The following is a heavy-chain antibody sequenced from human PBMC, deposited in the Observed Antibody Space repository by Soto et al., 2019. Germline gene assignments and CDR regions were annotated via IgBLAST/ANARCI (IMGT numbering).Heavy chain of an antibody. V-gene: IGHV1-69*01. CDR2: IIPQFGTA. D-gene: IGHD3-16*01. CDR1: GGTFSSYV. Sequence: QVQLVQSGAEVKKPGSSVKVSCKASGGTFSSYVISWLRQAPGQGLECMGGIIPQFGTANYAQKFQGRVTFSADESTTTAYMELRRRRSEDSAVYFCARGGNDFPHWGQGPLVTVSS. CDR3: ARGGNDFPH. J-gene: IGHJ1*01.